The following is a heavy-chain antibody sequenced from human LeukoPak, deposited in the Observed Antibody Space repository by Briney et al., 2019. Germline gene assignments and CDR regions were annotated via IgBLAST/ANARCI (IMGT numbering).Heavy chain of an antibody. CDR2: IYTSGST. CDR3: ARLGPSPPYYDFWSGYPGVSYYYYMDV. D-gene: IGHD3-3*01. V-gene: IGHV4-4*09. J-gene: IGHJ6*03. Sequence: SETLSLTCTVSGGSISSYYWSWIRQPPGKRLEWIGYIYTSGSTNYNPSLKSRVTISVDTSKNQFSLKLSSVTAADTAVYYCARLGPSPPYYDFWSGYPGVSYYYYMDVWGKGTTVTVSS. CDR1: GGSISSYY.